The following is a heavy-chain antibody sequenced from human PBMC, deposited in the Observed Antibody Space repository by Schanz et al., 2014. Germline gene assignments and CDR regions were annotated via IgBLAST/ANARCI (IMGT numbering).Heavy chain of an antibody. D-gene: IGHD2-2*01. CDR1: GFTLSSYW. Sequence: EVKLVESGGGAVRPGGSLRLSCAASGFTLSSYWMHWVRQVPGNGLEWVSCTNGDGTNAKYADSVKGRFTISRDNAKNTLYLQMNSLRAEDTAVYYCAKDSTHIDIVLVPTAIDYWGQGTLVTVSS. CDR3: AKDSTHIDIVLVPTAIDY. CDR2: TNGDGTNA. J-gene: IGHJ4*02. V-gene: IGHV3-74*01.